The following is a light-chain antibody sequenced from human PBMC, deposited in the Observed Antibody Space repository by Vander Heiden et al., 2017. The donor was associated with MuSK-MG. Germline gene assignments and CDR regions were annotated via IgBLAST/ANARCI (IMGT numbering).Light chain of an antibody. V-gene: IGLV1-44*01. CDR2: SNN. Sequence: QSVLTQPPSAPGTPGQTVTISCSGSSSNIGSNNVDWYQQLPGTAPKLLIYSNNQRPSGVPDRFSGSKSGTSASLAISGLQSEDEADYYCAAWDDSLNGVVFGGGTKLTVL. CDR3: AAWDDSLNGVV. CDR1: SSNIGSNN. J-gene: IGLJ2*01.